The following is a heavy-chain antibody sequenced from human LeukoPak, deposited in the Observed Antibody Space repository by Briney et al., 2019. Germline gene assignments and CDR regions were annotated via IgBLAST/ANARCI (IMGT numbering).Heavy chain of an antibody. CDR2: IKEDGSET. CDR1: GFQFNTYW. Sequence: GGSLRLSCAGSGFQFNTYWISWIRQDPGKGLQWLGNIKEDGSETYYVGSLKGRLTISRDNAKNSSFLEMSSLGVEDTAVDYCARDVGRFCTRGSCFSDAWGQGTLVTVSS. D-gene: IGHD2-15*01. J-gene: IGHJ5*02. CDR3: ARDVGRFCTRGSCFSDA. V-gene: IGHV3-7*05.